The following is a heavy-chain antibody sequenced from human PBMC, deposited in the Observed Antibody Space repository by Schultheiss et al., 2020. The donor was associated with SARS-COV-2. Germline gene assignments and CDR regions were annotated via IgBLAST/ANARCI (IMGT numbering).Heavy chain of an antibody. D-gene: IGHD1-26*01. CDR1: RFTFSSYG. Sequence: GGSLRLSCAASRFTFSSYGMSWVRQAPGKGLEWVSAISGSGGSTYYADSVKGRFTISRDNSKNTLYLQMSSLRAEDTAVYYCVKAPIGGSYAFDYWGQGTLVTVSS. CDR2: ISGSGGST. V-gene: IGHV3-23*01. CDR3: VKAPIGGSYAFDY. J-gene: IGHJ4*02.